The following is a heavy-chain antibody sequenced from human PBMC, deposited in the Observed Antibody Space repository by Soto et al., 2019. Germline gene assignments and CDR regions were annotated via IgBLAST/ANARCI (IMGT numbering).Heavy chain of an antibody. CDR2: ISYDGSTK. J-gene: IGHJ4*02. CDR1: GFTFSSYA. V-gene: IGHV3-30-3*01. CDR3: ARDAFSSGYSFGYDFDY. D-gene: IGHD5-18*01. Sequence: SLRLSCAASGFTFSSYAMHWVRQAPGKGLEWVAVISYDGSTKYYADSVKGRFTISRDNSKNTLYLQINSLRAEDTAVFYCARDAFSSGYSFGYDFDYWGQGTLVTSPQ.